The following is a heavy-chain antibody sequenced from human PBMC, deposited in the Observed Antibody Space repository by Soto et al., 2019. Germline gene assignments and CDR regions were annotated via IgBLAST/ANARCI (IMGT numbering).Heavy chain of an antibody. CDR3: AKDTSSGYYFFDY. CDR2: ISGSGGST. Sequence: GGSLRLSCAASGFTFSSYAMSWVRQAPGKGLEWVSAISGSGGSTYYADSVKGRFTISRDNSKNTLYPQMNSLRAEDTAVYYCAKDTSSGYYFFDYWGQGTLVTVSS. V-gene: IGHV3-23*01. J-gene: IGHJ4*02. CDR1: GFTFSSYA. D-gene: IGHD3-22*01.